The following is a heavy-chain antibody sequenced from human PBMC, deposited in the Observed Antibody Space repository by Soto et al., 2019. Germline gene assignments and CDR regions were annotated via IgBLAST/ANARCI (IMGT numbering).Heavy chain of an antibody. CDR2: ISAYNGNT. CDR3: VRDDIGLGIDY. Sequence: ASVKVSCKASGYTITSSCSSWVRQAPGQGLEWMGWISAYNGNTNYAQKFQGRVTMTTDTSTSTAYMEVNSLRAEDTAVYYCVRDDIGLGIDYWGLGTLVTVSS. V-gene: IGHV1-18*01. CDR1: GYTITSSC. J-gene: IGHJ4*02. D-gene: IGHD1-26*01.